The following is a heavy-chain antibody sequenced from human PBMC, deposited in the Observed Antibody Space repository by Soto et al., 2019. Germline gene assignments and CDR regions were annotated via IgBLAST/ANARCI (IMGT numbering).Heavy chain of an antibody. CDR2: ISSSSTYI. Sequence: GGSLRLSCVASGFTFGSYSMNWVRQAPGTGLEWVSSISSSSTYIYYADSVKGRFTLSRDNAKNSLYLQMDSLRAEDTAVYYCVRGSGTGFSMSFFFDYWGQGTPVTVSS. D-gene: IGHD2-8*02. CDR3: VRGSGTGFSMSFFFDY. V-gene: IGHV3-21*01. CDR1: GFTFGSYS. J-gene: IGHJ4*02.